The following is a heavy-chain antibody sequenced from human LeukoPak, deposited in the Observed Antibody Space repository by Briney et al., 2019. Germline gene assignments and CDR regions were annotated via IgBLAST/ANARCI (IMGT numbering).Heavy chain of an antibody. D-gene: IGHD6-19*01. CDR1: GGSFSGYY. CDR2: INHSGST. CDR3: ARRGLGFN. J-gene: IGHJ4*02. V-gene: IGHV4-34*01. Sequence: PSETLSLTCAVYGGSFSGYYWSWIRQPPGKGLEWIGEINHSGSTNYNPSLKSRVIISVDTSKNQFSLKLSSVTAADTAVYYCARRGLGFNWGQGTLVTVSS.